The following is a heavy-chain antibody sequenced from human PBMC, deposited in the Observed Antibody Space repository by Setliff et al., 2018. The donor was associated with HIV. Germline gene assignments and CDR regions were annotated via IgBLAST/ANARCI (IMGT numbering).Heavy chain of an antibody. CDR3: ARGNNDLESFDY. Sequence: SETLSLTCNVSGDSLNTYYRSWIRQSGGKGLEWIGRIYASGKTTFNPSLKSRVRMSVDTSKNQFSLKLTSVTASDTAVYYCARGNNDLESFDYWGQGALVTVSS. CDR1: GDSLNTYY. D-gene: IGHD3-3*01. J-gene: IGHJ4*02. V-gene: IGHV4-4*07. CDR2: IYASGKT.